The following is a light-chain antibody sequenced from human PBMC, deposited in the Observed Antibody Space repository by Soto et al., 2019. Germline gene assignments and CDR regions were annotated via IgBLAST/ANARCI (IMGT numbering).Light chain of an antibody. CDR1: QGISSY. Sequence: IQLTQSPSSLSASVGDRATITCRASQGISSYLAWYQQKPGQAPKLLIYASSTLQSGVPSRLSGSGSGTDFTLTISSLQPEDFATYYCQQLNSYPSFGGGTKVEIK. V-gene: IGKV1-9*01. CDR3: QQLNSYPS. CDR2: ASS. J-gene: IGKJ4*01.